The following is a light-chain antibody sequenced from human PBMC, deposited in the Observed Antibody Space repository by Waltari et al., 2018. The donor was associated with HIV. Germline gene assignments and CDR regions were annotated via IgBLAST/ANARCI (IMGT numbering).Light chain of an antibody. CDR3: YSRDSSGNSWV. CDR1: DLPKRY. Sequence: SYELTQPPSVSVSPGPTARHTCSGDDLPKRYAYWYQQKSGQAPVLVIYEDSKRPSGIPERFSGSSSGTMATLTISGAQVEDEADYYCYSRDSSGNSWVFGGGTKLTVL. V-gene: IGLV3-10*01. J-gene: IGLJ3*02. CDR2: EDS.